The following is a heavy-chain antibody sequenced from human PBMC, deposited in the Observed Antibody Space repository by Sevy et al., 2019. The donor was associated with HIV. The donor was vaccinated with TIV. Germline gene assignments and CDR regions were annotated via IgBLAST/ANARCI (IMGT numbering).Heavy chain of an antibody. CDR2: IYPGDSDT. CDR1: GYSFTSYW. Sequence: GESLKISCKGSGYSFTSYWIGWVRQMPGKGLEWMGIIYPGDSDTRYSPSFQGQVTIPADKSISTANLQWSSLKASDTAMYYCARLASSYGSGSDRDINFDYWGQGTLVTVSS. D-gene: IGHD3-10*01. V-gene: IGHV5-51*01. CDR3: ARLASSYGSGSDRDINFDY. J-gene: IGHJ4*02.